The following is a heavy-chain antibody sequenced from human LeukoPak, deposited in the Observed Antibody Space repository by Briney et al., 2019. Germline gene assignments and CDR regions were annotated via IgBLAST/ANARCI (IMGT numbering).Heavy chain of an antibody. CDR2: IYYSGST. CDR3: ASASYPTHGDYGHDY. D-gene: IGHD4-17*01. V-gene: IGHV4-31*03. Sequence: PSETLSLTCTVSGGSISSGGYYWSWIRRHPGKGLEWIGYIYYSGSTYYNPSLKSRVTISVDTSKNQFSLKLSSVTAADTAVYYCASASYPTHGDYGHDYWGQGTLVTVSP. CDR1: GGSISSGGYY. J-gene: IGHJ4*02.